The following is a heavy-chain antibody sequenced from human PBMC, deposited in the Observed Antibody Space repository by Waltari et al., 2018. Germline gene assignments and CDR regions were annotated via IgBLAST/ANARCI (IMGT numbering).Heavy chain of an antibody. D-gene: IGHD6-6*01. Sequence: EVQLVESGGGLVKPGGSLSLSCAASGFTFSSYSLHWVLQAPGKGLEWVSSISSSSSYIYYADSVKGRFTISRDNAKNSLYLQMNSLRAEDTAVYYCARAYSSSSPLDYWGQGTLVTVSS. J-gene: IGHJ4*02. CDR1: GFTFSSYS. CDR2: ISSSSSYI. V-gene: IGHV3-21*01. CDR3: ARAYSSSSPLDY.